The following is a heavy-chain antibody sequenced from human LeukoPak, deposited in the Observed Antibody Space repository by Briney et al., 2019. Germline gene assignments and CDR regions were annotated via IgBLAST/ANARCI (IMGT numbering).Heavy chain of an antibody. V-gene: IGHV3-23*01. J-gene: IGHJ6*03. D-gene: IGHD1-14*01. Sequence: GGSLRLSCAASEFTFSSYAMSWVRQAPGKGLEWVSAISGSGGSTYYADSVKGRFTISRDNSKNTLYLQMNSLRAEDTAVYYCAKGPEPNCYYYYMDVWGKGTTVTVSS. CDR1: EFTFSSYA. CDR3: AKGPEPNCYYYYMDV. CDR2: ISGSGGST.